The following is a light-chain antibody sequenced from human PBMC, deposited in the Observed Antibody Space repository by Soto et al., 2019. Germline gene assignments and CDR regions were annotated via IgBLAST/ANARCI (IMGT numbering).Light chain of an antibody. CDR2: TAS. Sequence: ETVMTQSPASLSASPGDEATLSCRASQSVGRNVAWYRQKVGQAPRLLIYTASTRATGIPVRFSGSGSGTEFTLTISCLQSDDFATYYCLQNNEWPLTFGGETKVEIK. CDR3: LQNNEWPLT. CDR1: QSVGRN. J-gene: IGKJ4*01. V-gene: IGKV3D-15*01.